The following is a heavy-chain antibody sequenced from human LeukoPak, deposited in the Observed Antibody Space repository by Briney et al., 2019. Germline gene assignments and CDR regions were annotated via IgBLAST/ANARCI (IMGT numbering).Heavy chain of an antibody. CDR2: MKQDGSEI. Sequence: TGGSLRLSCVASGFTLSNYWMSWVRQAPGKGLEWVANMKQDGSEIYYVDSVKGRFTISRDNAKNSLYLQMNSLRAEDTAVYYCARGIGTAYWGQGTLVTVSS. V-gene: IGHV3-7*01. CDR3: ARGIGTAY. CDR1: GFTLSNYW. D-gene: IGHD2-8*02. J-gene: IGHJ4*02.